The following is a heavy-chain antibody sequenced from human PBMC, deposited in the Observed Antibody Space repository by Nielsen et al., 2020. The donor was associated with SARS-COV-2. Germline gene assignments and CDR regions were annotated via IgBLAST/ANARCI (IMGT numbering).Heavy chain of an antibody. Sequence: SETLSLTCAVYGGSFSGYYWSWIRQPPGKGLEWIGEINHSGSTNYSPSLKSRVTISVDTSKNQFSLKLSSVTAADTAVYYCARGLGKWNYDWFDPWGQGTLVTVSS. V-gene: IGHV4-34*01. J-gene: IGHJ5*02. CDR1: GGSFSGYY. CDR2: INHSGST. CDR3: ARGLGKWNYDWFDP. D-gene: IGHD1-7*01.